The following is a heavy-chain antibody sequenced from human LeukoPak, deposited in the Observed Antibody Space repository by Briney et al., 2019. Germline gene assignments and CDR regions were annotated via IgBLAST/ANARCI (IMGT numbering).Heavy chain of an antibody. CDR1: GDSVYNYH. Sequence: SETLSLTCTVTGDSVYNYHWSWIRQPAGKGLEWIGQIHTSGSTNYNPPLKSRVTVSIDTPENQLSLTIRSVTAADTAIYYCARRHISSGWSFDYWGQGTLVTVSS. CDR2: IHTSGST. V-gene: IGHV4-4*07. J-gene: IGHJ4*02. CDR3: ARRHISSGWSFDY. D-gene: IGHD6-19*01.